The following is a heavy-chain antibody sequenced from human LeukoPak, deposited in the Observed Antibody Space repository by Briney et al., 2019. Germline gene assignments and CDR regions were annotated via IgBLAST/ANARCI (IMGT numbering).Heavy chain of an antibody. J-gene: IGHJ4*02. CDR3: ARVEEVRGGITSFDY. CDR2: ISVYNGNT. D-gene: IGHD3-10*01. CDR1: GYTFTSYG. Sequence: ASVKVSCKASGYTFTSYGISWVRQAPGQGLEWMGWISVYNGNTNYAQKLQGRVTVTTDTSTSTAYMELRSVTSDDTAVYYCARVEEVRGGITSFDYWGQGTLVTVSS. V-gene: IGHV1-18*01.